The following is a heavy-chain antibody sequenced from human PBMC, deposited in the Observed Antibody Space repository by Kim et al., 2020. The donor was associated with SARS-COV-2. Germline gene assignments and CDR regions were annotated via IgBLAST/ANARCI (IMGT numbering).Heavy chain of an antibody. Sequence: GGSLRLSCAASGFTFDDYAMHWVRQAPGKGLEWVSGISWNSGSIGYADSVKGRFTISRDNAKNSLYLQMNSLRAEDTALYYCAKDIGGYYGMDVWGQGTT. J-gene: IGHJ6*02. CDR2: ISWNSGSI. CDR3: AKDIGGYYGMDV. CDR1: GFTFDDYA. V-gene: IGHV3-9*01.